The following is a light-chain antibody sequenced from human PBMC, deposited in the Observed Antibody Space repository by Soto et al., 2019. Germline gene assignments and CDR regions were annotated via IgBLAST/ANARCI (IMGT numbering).Light chain of an antibody. J-gene: IGLJ2*01. CDR1: SSNIGRNY. Sequence: QSVVTQPPSGSGTPGQRVTISCSGSSSNIGRNYVYWYQQLPGTAPKLLIYRNNQRPSGVPDRFSGSKSGTSASLAISGLRSEDEADYYCAAWDDSLSGVVFGGGTKLTVL. V-gene: IGLV1-47*01. CDR3: AAWDDSLSGVV. CDR2: RNN.